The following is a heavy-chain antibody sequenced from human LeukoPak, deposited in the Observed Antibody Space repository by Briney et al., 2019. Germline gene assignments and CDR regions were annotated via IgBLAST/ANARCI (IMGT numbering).Heavy chain of an antibody. D-gene: IGHD5-24*01. Sequence: GGSLRLSCAASGFTFSSYGMSWVRQAPGKGLAWVSGISRNSVNIGHEDSVKGRFTISRDNAKNSLHLQMNSLRPEATALDYGVKDRGLRNQWLQVTYDSWGQRTLVTVSS. CDR1: GFTFSSYG. CDR3: VKDRGLRNQWLQVTYDS. J-gene: IGHJ4*02. V-gene: IGHV3-9*01. CDR2: ISRNSVNI.